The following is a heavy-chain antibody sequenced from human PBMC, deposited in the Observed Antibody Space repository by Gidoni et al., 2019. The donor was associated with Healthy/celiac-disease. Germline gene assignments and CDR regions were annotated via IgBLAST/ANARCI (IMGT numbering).Heavy chain of an antibody. CDR2: IWYDGSNK. Sequence: QVQLVESGGGVVQPGRSLRPSCAASGFTFSSYGMHWVRQAPGKGLEWVAVIWYDGSNKYYADSVKGRFTISRDNSKNTLYLQMNSLRAEDTAVYYCARDPDYDILTGYLASNYYYYGMDVWGQGTTVTVSS. CDR1: GFTFSSYG. D-gene: IGHD3-9*01. CDR3: ARDPDYDILTGYLASNYYYYGMDV. V-gene: IGHV3-33*01. J-gene: IGHJ6*02.